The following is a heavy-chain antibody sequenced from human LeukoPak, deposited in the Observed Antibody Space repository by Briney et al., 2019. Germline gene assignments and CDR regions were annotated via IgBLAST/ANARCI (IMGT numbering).Heavy chain of an antibody. Sequence: SGGSLRLSCAASGFTFTDYWIRWVRQAPGRGLEGVANIKRDGSEKYYVDSVKGRFTISRDNPKKSVYLQMNSLRAEDTAIYYCARDVSVSGMDVWGQGTTVIVSS. D-gene: IGHD5/OR15-5a*01. J-gene: IGHJ6*02. CDR1: GFTFTDYW. CDR2: IKRDGSEK. CDR3: ARDVSVSGMDV. V-gene: IGHV3-7*01.